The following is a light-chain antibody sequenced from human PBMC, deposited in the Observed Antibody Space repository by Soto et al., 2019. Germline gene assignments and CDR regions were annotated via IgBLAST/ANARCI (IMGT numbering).Light chain of an antibody. V-gene: IGLV1-40*01. CDR2: GNS. Sequence: QSVLTQPPSVSGAPGQRVTISCTGSSSNIGAGYDVHWYQQLPGTAPKLLIYGNSNRPSGGPDRFPGSKSGTSAALAITGLQAEDEADYYCQSYACSLSAWVFGGGTKLTVL. J-gene: IGLJ3*02. CDR1: SSNIGAGYD. CDR3: QSYACSLSAWV.